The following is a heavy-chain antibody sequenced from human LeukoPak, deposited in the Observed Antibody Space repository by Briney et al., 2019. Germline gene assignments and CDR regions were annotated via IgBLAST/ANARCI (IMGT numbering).Heavy chain of an antibody. V-gene: IGHV4-39*01. CDR3: AIIVGATMGLDY. J-gene: IGHJ4*02. D-gene: IGHD1-26*01. Sequence: SETLSLACTVSGGSISSSSYYWGWIRQPPGKGLEWIGSIYYSGSTYYNPSLKSRVTISVDTSKNQFSLKLSSVTAADTAVYYCAIIVGATMGLDYWGQGTQVTVSS. CDR1: GGSISSSSYY. CDR2: IYYSGST.